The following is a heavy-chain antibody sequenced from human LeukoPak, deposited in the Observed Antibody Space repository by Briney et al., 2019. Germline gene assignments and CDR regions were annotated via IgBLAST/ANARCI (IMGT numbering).Heavy chain of an antibody. V-gene: IGHV3-21*01. CDR1: ALTFSDYS. CDR2: ISSDSRHI. Sequence: SGGSLRLSCSASALTFSDYSVNWVRQAPGKGLEWVSSISSDSRHIYYADSVKGRFTISRDNAKNSLYLQMNSLRAEDTALYYCARLYRGTTRCYAMDVWGKGTTVTISS. D-gene: IGHD2-2*01. CDR3: ARLYRGTTRCYAMDV. J-gene: IGHJ6*04.